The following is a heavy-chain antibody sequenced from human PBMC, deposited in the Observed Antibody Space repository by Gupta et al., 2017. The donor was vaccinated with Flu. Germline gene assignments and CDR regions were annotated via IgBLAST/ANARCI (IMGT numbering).Heavy chain of an antibody. CDR1: GFAFSDYA. D-gene: IGHD1-26*01. Sequence: EVQLLGSGGGLKQPGGSLRLFCAASGFAFSDYAMSWVRQAPGTGLQWISGINNSGGSTYYADSVRGRFTVSRDNSENMFYLQMNSLRAEDTAMYYCAKDLYTVPGALDSWGQGMLVTVSS. CDR2: INNSGGST. J-gene: IGHJ5*01. V-gene: IGHV3-23*01. CDR3: AKDLYTVPGALDS.